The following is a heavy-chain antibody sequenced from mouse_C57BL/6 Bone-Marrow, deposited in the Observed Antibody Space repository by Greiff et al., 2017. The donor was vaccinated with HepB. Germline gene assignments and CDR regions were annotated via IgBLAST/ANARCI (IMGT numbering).Heavy chain of an antibody. J-gene: IGHJ2*01. CDR2: IDPETGGT. CDR1: GYTFTDHE. D-gene: IGHD4-1*01. V-gene: IGHV1-15*01. Sequence: VQLQQSGAELVRPGASVTLSCKASGYTFTDHEMHWVKQTPVHGLEWIGAIDPETGGTAYNQKFKGKAILTADKSSSTAYMELRSLTSEDSAVYYCTREGWDWFDYWGQGTTLTVSS. CDR3: TREGWDWFDY.